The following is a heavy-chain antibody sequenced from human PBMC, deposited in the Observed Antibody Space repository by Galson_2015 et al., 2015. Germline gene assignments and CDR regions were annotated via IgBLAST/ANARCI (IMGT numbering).Heavy chain of an antibody. J-gene: IGHJ4*02. CDR1: GGTFSSYA. Sequence: SVKVSCKASGGTFSSYAISWVRQAPGQGLEWKGGIIPIFGTANYAQKFQGRVAITADESTSTAYMELSSLRSEDTAVYYCASGARIEYSGYDLFDYWGQGTLVTVSS. V-gene: IGHV1-69*13. CDR3: ASGARIEYSGYDLFDY. CDR2: IIPIFGTA. D-gene: IGHD5-12*01.